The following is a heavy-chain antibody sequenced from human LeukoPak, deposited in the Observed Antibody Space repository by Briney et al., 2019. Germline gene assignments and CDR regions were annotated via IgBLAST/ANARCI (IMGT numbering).Heavy chain of an antibody. CDR1: GFSFSDYD. CDR3: GRAFPPLRTSSAGDL. J-gene: IGHJ1*01. D-gene: IGHD3-16*01. V-gene: IGHV3-21*01. CDR2: ISGRSSHV. Sequence: TPGGSLRLSCSASGFSFSDYDMNWVRQAPGKGLEWVSAISGRSSHVYYGESVKGRFTISRDHAKNSLYLQLDRLDVENLAVYYCGRAFPPLRTSSAGDLWGQGTLVSVSS.